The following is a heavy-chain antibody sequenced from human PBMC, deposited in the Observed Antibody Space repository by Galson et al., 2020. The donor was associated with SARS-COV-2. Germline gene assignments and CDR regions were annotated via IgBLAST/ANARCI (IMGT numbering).Heavy chain of an antibody. J-gene: IGHJ4*02. V-gene: IGHV4-4*02. CDR2: IYHSGST. CDR3: ARDPYYYDSSGKRVSDY. D-gene: IGHD3-22*01. Sequence: SETLSLTCAVSGGSISSSNWWSWVRQPPGKGLEWIGEIYHSGSTNYNPSLKSRVTISVDKSKNQFSLKLSSVTAADTAVYYCARDPYYYDSSGKRVSDYWGQGTLVTVSS. CDR1: GGSISSSNW.